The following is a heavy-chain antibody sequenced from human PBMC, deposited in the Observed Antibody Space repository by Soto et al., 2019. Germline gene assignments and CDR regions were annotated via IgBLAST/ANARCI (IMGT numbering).Heavy chain of an antibody. V-gene: IGHV3-23*01. CDR1: GFTFSSYA. CDR2: ISGTGGNT. Sequence: GSLRLSCAASGFTFSSYAMSWVRQVPAKGLEWVSGISGTGGNTFHADSVKGRFTISRDNSKNTLYLQMNSLRVDDTAVYYCAKGSSVDVWGQGTTVTVSS. J-gene: IGHJ6*02. CDR3: AKGSSVDV. D-gene: IGHD6-6*01.